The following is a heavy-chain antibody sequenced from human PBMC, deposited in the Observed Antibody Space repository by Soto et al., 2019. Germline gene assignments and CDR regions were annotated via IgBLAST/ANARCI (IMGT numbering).Heavy chain of an antibody. Sequence: QVHLVESGGGVVPPGRSLRLSCEASGFTFSIFGMHWVRQAPGKGLEWVAVISNDGSKKYYGDFVKGRFTISRDNSKNTLDLQMNSLRPEDTAVYYCAKDTTYMIPLGGFMHYWGQGTLVTVSS. CDR3: AKDTTYMIPLGGFMHY. V-gene: IGHV3-30*18. CDR1: GFTFSIFG. J-gene: IGHJ4*02. CDR2: ISNDGSKK. D-gene: IGHD3-16*01.